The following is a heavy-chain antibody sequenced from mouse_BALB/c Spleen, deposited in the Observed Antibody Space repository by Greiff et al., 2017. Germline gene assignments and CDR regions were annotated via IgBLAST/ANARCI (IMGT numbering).Heavy chain of an antibody. D-gene: IGHD1-1*01. V-gene: IGHV1S81*02. CDR1: GYTFTSYW. CDR2: INPSNGRT. Sequence: QGQLQQPGAELVKPGASVKLSCKASGYTFTSYWMHWVKQRPGQGLEWIGEINPSNGRTNYTEKFKSKATLTVDKSSSTAYMQLSSLTSEDSAVYYCARVDYYGSSYDRYFDYWGQGTTLTVSS. CDR3: ARVDYYGSSYDRYFDY. J-gene: IGHJ2*01.